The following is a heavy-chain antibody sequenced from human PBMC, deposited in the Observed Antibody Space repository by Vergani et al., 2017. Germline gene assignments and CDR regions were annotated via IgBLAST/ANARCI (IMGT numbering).Heavy chain of an antibody. CDR3: ARDRLHYDFWSAHPYYYMDV. V-gene: IGHV4-39*02. CDR2: IFYTGTS. Sequence: QLQLQESGPGLLKPSETLSLTCSVSGTSISGSSDYWGWIRQPPGKGLEWIGSIFYTGTSYYNPSLESRATNSVDTSKNQFSLKLKSVTAADTAVYYCARDRLHYDFWSAHPYYYMDVWGKGTTVTVSS. J-gene: IGHJ6*03. D-gene: IGHD3-3*01. CDR1: GTSISGSSDY.